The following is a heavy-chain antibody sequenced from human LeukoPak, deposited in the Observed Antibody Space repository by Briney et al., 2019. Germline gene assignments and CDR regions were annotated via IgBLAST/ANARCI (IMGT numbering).Heavy chain of an antibody. CDR2: ISNYNGNT. Sequence: ASMKVSCKASGLPFTTYGITWVRQAPGQGLEWMGWISNYNGNTNYAQKLQGRVTMTTDTSTSTAYMEMRSLRSDDTAVYYCAGVTRWTTTISPWLSYYYMDVWGKGTTVTISS. D-gene: IGHD3/OR15-3a*01. CDR1: GLPFTTYG. V-gene: IGHV1-18*01. CDR3: AGVTRWTTTISPWLSYYYMDV. J-gene: IGHJ6*03.